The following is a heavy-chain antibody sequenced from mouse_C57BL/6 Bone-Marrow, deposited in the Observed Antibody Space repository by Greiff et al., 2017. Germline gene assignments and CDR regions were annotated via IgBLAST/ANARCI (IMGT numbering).Heavy chain of an antibody. Sequence: VQLKEPGAELVKPGASVKLSCTASGFNINDYYMHWVKQRTEQGLEWIGRIDPEDGETKYDPKFQGKATITADTSSNTAYLQRSSLTSEDTAVYYCARYRLLRFDYWGQGTTLTVSS. V-gene: IGHV14-2*01. J-gene: IGHJ2*01. D-gene: IGHD2-3*01. CDR2: IDPEDGET. CDR1: GFNINDYY. CDR3: ARYRLLRFDY.